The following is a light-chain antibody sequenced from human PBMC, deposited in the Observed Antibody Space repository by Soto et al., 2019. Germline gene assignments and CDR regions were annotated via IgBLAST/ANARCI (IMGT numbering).Light chain of an antibody. CDR1: QSVSSS. Sequence: EIVMTQSPATLSVSPGESATLSCRASQSVSSSLAWYQQKPGQAPRLLNYGASTRATGIPARFSGSGSGTEFTLTISSLQSEDFAVYYCQQYNNRLSFGGGTKVDI. V-gene: IGKV3D-15*01. CDR2: GAS. J-gene: IGKJ4*01. CDR3: QQYNNRLS.